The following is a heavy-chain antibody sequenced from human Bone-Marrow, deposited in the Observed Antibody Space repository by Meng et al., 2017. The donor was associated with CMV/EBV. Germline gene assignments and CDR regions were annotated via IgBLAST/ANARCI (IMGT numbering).Heavy chain of an antibody. CDR1: GFTFSSYN. Sequence: GESLKISCAASGFTFSSYNMNWVRQAPGKGLEWVSYIRGSSTTIYYADSVRGRFTISRDNAKLALYLQMNSLRAEDTAVYYCARVGSAYSSSWEYYYYGMDVWGQGTTVTVSS. D-gene: IGHD6-13*01. V-gene: IGHV3-48*04. J-gene: IGHJ6*02. CDR3: ARVGSAYSSSWEYYYYGMDV. CDR2: IRGSSTTI.